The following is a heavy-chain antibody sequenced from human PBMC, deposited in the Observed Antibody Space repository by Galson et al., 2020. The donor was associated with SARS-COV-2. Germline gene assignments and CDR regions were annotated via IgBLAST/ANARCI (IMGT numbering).Heavy chain of an antibody. Sequence: QLGESLKISCAASGFTFSSYAMHWVRQAPGKGLEWVAVISYDGSNKYYADSVKGRFTISRDNSKNTLYLQMNSLRAEDTAVYYCARESGGGLVATISGIAVAGTRFDYWGQGTLVTVSS. CDR2: ISYDGSNK. D-gene: IGHD6-19*01. V-gene: IGHV3-30*04. CDR1: GFTFSSYA. J-gene: IGHJ4*02. CDR3: ARESGGGLVATISGIAVAGTRFDY.